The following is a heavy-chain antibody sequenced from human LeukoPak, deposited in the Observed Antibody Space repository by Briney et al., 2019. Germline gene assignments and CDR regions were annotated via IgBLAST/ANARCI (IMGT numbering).Heavy chain of an antibody. D-gene: IGHD6-13*01. CDR1: GYTFTSYD. J-gene: IGHJ1*01. CDR2: MNPNSGNT. CDR3: ARSYSSSWSGQH. Sequence: ASVKVSCKASGYTFTSYDINWVRQATGQGLEWMGWMNPNSGNTGYAQKFQGRVTMTRNTSISTAYMEPSSLRSEDTAVYYCARSYSSSWSGQHWGQGTLVTVSS. V-gene: IGHV1-8*01.